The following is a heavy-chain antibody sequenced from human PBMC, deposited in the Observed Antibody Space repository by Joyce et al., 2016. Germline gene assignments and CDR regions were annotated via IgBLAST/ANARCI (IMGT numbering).Heavy chain of an antibody. V-gene: IGHV1-18*04. J-gene: IGHJ4*02. D-gene: IGHD6-13*01. Sequence: QVQLEQSGDQLKTPGASVTISCKASGYTFSSHSLTWVRQAPGEGLEWMGWISIYNGETDYERHLRDRLSLTRDTTTNKAFLELRNLTFDDTALYFCVRHANVWYHFDIWGQGSRVAVSS. CDR1: GYTFSSHS. CDR2: ISIYNGET. CDR3: VRHANVWYHFDI.